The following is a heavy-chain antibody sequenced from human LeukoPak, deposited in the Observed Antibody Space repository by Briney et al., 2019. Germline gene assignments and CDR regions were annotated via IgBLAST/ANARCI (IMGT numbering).Heavy chain of an antibody. CDR3: ARSLLTGYTSRNFDP. V-gene: IGHV5-51*03. CDR1: GYSFSSYW. Sequence: GESLKISCKGSGYSFSSYWIGWVRQMPGKGLEWMGIIYPGDSDTRYSPSFQGQVTISADKSISTAYLQWSSLKASDTAMYYCARSLLTGYTSRNFDPWGQGTLVTVSS. CDR2: IYPGDSDT. D-gene: IGHD3-9*01. J-gene: IGHJ5*02.